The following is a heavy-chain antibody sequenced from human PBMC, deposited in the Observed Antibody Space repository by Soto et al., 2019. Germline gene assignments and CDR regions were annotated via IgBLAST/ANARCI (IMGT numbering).Heavy chain of an antibody. D-gene: IGHD2-15*01. CDR1: GGSFNYYY. V-gene: IGHV4-34*01. CDR3: ARGEWSLYHFDY. CDR2: INHSGIT. Sequence: QVQLQQWGAGLVKPSETLSLTCGVYGGSFNYYYWNWIRQPPGKGLEWIGEINHSGITNYNPSLKSRVTISVDTSKNQFSLRLSSVTAADTAVYYCARGEWSLYHFDYWGLGTLVTVSS. J-gene: IGHJ4*02.